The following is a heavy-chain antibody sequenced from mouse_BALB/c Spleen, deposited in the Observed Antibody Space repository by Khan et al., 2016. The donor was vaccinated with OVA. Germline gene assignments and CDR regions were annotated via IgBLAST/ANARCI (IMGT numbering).Heavy chain of an antibody. CDR1: GFSLSDYG. CDR3: AKGSCAYYYSLDD. CDR2: IWGGGST. D-gene: IGHD6-1*01. Sequence: QVQLKQSGPGLVPPSQNLSITCAVSGFSLSDYGVSWIRQPPGKGLEWLGVIWGGGSTYYNSALKSSLSISKDNSKSQVFLKMSSLQSEDTAMFYCAKGSCAYYYSLDDWGEGTSVTVSS. J-gene: IGHJ4*01. V-gene: IGHV2-6-5*01.